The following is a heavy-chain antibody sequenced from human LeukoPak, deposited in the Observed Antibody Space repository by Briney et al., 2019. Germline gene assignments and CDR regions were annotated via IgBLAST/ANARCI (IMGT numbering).Heavy chain of an antibody. J-gene: IGHJ4*02. CDR3: ARDLLFQSSGYRPFDI. D-gene: IGHD3-22*01. V-gene: IGHV3-7*01. Sequence: PGDSLRLSCAASGFTFTNHWMTWVRQAPGKGLDWVAKIKEDGSEEWFADSVKGRFSISRDNTRNSIFLHMDSLRSEDTAVYYCARDLLFQSSGYRPFDIWGRGTRVSVS. CDR1: GFTFTNHW. CDR2: IKEDGSEE.